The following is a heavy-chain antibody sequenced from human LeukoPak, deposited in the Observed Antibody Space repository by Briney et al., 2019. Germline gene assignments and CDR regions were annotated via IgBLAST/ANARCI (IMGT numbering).Heavy chain of an antibody. Sequence: PSETLSLTCTVSGGSINSFHWTWIRQPPGKGLEWIGYIYYSGSTNYNPSLQSRVTISVATSKNNFSLRLSSVTAADAAVYYCARGWGYFDYWGQGTLVTVSS. D-gene: IGHD7-27*01. CDR2: IYYSGST. CDR3: ARGWGYFDY. CDR1: GGSINSFH. V-gene: IGHV4-59*01. J-gene: IGHJ4*02.